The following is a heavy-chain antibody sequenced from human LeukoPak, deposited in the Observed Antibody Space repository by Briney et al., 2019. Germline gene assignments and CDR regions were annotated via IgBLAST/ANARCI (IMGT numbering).Heavy chain of an antibody. Sequence: SETLSLTCTVSGGSISSGDYYWSWIRQPPGKGLEWIGCIYYSGSTYYNPSLKSRVTISVDTSKNQFSLKLSSVTAADTAVYYCAREEDTARWFDPWGQGTLVTVSS. D-gene: IGHD5-18*01. CDR1: GGSISSGDYY. V-gene: IGHV4-30-4*01. CDR2: IYYSGST. CDR3: AREEDTARWFDP. J-gene: IGHJ5*02.